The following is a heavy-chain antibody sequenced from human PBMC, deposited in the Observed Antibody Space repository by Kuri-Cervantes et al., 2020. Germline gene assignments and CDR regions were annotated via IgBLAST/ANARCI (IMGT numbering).Heavy chain of an antibody. D-gene: IGHD1-26*01. J-gene: IGHJ6*02. CDR1: VGTFSSYA. Sequence: SVKVTCKASVGTFSSYAISWVRQAPGQGLEWMGGIIPIFGTANYAQKFQGRVTITADESTSTAYMELSSPRTEDTAVYYCAREMIGGYVWYYYYGMDVWGQGTTVTVSS. V-gene: IGHV1-69*13. CDR2: IIPIFGTA. CDR3: AREMIGGYVWYYYYGMDV.